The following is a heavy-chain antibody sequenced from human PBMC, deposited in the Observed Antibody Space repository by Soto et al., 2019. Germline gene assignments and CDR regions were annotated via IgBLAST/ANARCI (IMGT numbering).Heavy chain of an antibody. CDR3: ARGRFRRTWFDP. J-gene: IGHJ5*02. CDR1: GYTFTNYD. Sequence: QVQLVQSGAEVKKPGASVKVSCKASGYTFTNYDIHWVRQATGQGLEWMGWMNPDSGNTGQSKQFQGRVTMTRHTSISTAYMEMRSLTSEDTAVYYCARGRFRRTWFDPWGQGTLVTVSS. CDR2: MNPDSGNT. V-gene: IGHV1-8*01. D-gene: IGHD3-16*01.